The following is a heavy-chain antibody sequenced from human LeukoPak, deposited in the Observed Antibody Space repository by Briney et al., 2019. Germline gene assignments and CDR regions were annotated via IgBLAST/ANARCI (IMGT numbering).Heavy chain of an antibody. CDR1: GGSFSGYY. V-gene: IGHV4-34*01. Sequence: PSETLSLTCAVYGGSFSGYYWSWIRQPPGKGLEWIWEINHSGSTNYNPSLKSRVTISVDTSKNQFSLKLSSVTAADTAAYYCARGLWYYDSSNYFDYWGQGTLVTVSS. CDR3: ARGLWYYDSSNYFDY. CDR2: INHSGST. D-gene: IGHD3-22*01. J-gene: IGHJ4*02.